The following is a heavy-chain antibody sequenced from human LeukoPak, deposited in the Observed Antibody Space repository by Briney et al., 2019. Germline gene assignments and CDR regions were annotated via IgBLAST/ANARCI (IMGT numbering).Heavy chain of an antibody. D-gene: IGHD3-10*01. J-gene: IGHJ6*03. V-gene: IGHV3-30*02. CDR3: AREGITKVRGINYYYMDV. CDR2: IRYNGNNQ. CDR1: GFTFDNYG. Sequence: PGGSLRLSCAASGFTFDNYGMHWVRQAPGKGLEWVAFIRYNGNNQYYADSVKRRFTISRDNSKNTLYLQMNSLKGDDTAVYYCAREGITKVRGINYYYMDVWGKGTTVTVSS.